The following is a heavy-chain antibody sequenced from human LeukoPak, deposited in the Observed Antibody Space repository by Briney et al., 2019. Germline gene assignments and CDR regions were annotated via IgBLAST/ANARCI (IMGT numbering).Heavy chain of an antibody. J-gene: IGHJ3*02. D-gene: IGHD6-13*01. V-gene: IGHV3-30*02. CDR1: GFTLSSYG. CDR3: AKKGLIAAAGHDAFDI. Sequence: GGSLRLSCAASGFTLSSYGMHWVRQAPGKGLEWVAFIRYDGSNKYYADSVKGRFTISRDNSKNTLYLQMNSLRAEDTAVYYCAKKGLIAAAGHDAFDIWGQGTMVTVSS. CDR2: IRYDGSNK.